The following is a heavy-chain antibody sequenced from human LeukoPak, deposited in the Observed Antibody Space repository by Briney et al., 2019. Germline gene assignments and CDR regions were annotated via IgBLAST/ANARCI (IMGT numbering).Heavy chain of an antibody. V-gene: IGHV1-8*01. CDR2: MNPNSGNT. D-gene: IGHD3-10*01. CDR1: GYTFTSYD. Sequence: EASVKVSCKASGYTFTSYDINWVRQATGQGLEWMGWMNPNSGNTGYAQKFQGRVTMTRNTSISTAYMELSSLRSEDTAVYYCARVGWGGYYYYYYYMDVWGKGTTVTVSS. CDR3: ARVGWGGYYYYYYYMDV. J-gene: IGHJ6*03.